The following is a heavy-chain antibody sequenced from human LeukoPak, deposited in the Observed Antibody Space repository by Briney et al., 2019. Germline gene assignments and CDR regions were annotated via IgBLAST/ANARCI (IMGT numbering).Heavy chain of an antibody. V-gene: IGHV3-7*03. CDR2: IRQDGSEK. J-gene: IGHJ6*03. Sequence: GGSLRLSCAASGFTFSNAWMSWVRRAPGKGLEWVANIRQDGSEKYYVDSVKGRFTISRDNAKNSLYLQMNSLRAEDTAVYYCARGSYMDVWGKGTTVTVSS. CDR3: ARGSYMDV. CDR1: GFTFSNAW.